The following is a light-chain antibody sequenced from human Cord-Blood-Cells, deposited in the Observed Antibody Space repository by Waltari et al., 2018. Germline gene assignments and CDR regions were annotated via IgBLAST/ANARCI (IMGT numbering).Light chain of an antibody. CDR1: SSDVGGYNY. CDR3: SSYTSSSTLGV. Sequence: QSALTQPAPVSGSPGQSITISCTGTSSDVGGYNYVSWYQQHPGNAPKLMIYDVSNRPSGVSNRFSGSKSGNTASLTISGLQAEDEADYYCSSYTSSSTLGVFGGGTKLTVL. J-gene: IGLJ3*02. CDR2: DVS. V-gene: IGLV2-14*03.